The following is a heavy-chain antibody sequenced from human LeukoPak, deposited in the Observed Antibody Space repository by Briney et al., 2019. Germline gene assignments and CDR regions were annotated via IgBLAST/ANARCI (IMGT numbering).Heavy chain of an antibody. CDR2: IYYSGST. V-gene: IGHV4-39*07. J-gene: IGHJ4*02. CDR3: ARVTTLTSYFFDY. CDR1: GGSIGSGTYY. Sequence: SETLSLTCTVSGGSIGSGTYYWGWIRQSPGKGLEWIGSIYYSGSTNYNPSLKSRVTISVDTSKNQFSLKLSSVTAADTAVYYCARVTTLTSYFFDYWGQGTLVTVSS. D-gene: IGHD4-11*01.